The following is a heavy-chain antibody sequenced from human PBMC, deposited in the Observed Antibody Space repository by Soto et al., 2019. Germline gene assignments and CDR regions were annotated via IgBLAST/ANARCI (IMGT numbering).Heavy chain of an antibody. D-gene: IGHD6-19*01. V-gene: IGHV3-23*01. J-gene: IGHJ4*02. CDR1: GFTFSSYA. CDR3: AKVAQYSSGWYRYYFDY. Sequence: EVQLLESGGGLVQPGGSLRLSCAASGFTFSSYAMSWVRKAPGKGLERVSAISGSGGSTYYAYSVKGRFTITRDNSKNRLYLQMNSPKAEDTAVYYCAKVAQYSSGWYRYYFDYWRQGTMVTVSS. CDR2: ISGSGGST.